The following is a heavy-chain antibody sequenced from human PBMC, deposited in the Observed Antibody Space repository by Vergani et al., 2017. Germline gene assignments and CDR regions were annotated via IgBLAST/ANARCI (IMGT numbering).Heavy chain of an antibody. D-gene: IGHD2-15*01. CDR1: GGTFSSYA. V-gene: IGHV1-69*01. J-gene: IGHJ4*02. CDR3: ARGGGGSSRPPYYFDY. Sequence: QVQLVQSGAEVKKPGSSVKVSCKASGGTFSSYAISWVRQAPGQGLEWMGGIIPIFGTANYAQTFQGRVTSTADESTSTAYMELSSLRSEDTAVYYCARGGGGSSRPPYYFDYWGQGTLVTVSS. CDR2: IIPIFGTA.